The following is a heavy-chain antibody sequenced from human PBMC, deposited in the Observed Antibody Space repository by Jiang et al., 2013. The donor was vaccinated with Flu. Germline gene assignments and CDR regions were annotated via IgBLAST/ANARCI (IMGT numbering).Heavy chain of an antibody. V-gene: IGHV4-38-2*02. Sequence: PGLVKTSETLSLTCAVSNHSISSGNYWGWIRQSPGKGLEWIASIYHSGSSYYNPSLKSRVVISVDTSRNQFALNLKDVTAADTAMYFCARDATDHVFGVVVSGAFDVWGQGTMVTVSS. CDR2: IYHSGSS. D-gene: IGHD3-3*01. J-gene: IGHJ3*01. CDR1: NHSISSGNY. CDR3: ARDATDHVFGVVVSGAFDV.